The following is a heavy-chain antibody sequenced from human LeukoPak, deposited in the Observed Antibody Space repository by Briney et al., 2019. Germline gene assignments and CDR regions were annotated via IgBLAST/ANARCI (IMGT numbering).Heavy chain of an antibody. CDR2: ISGSGDST. CDR1: GFTFSSYS. V-gene: IGHV3-23*01. Sequence: GGSLRLSCAASGFTFSSYSMSWVRQAPGKGLEWVSGISGSGDSTYYADSVKGRFTISRDNSRNTLYLQMNSLRVEDTATYYCAARPTSEAVAPSDYWGQGTLVTVSS. CDR3: AARPTSEAVAPSDY. J-gene: IGHJ4*02. D-gene: IGHD6-19*01.